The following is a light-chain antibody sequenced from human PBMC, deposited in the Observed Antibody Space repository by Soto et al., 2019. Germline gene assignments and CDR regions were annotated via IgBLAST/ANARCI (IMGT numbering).Light chain of an antibody. CDR2: NVI. J-gene: IGLJ2*01. Sequence: QSALIQPPSVSGSPGQSVTISCTGTSSDVGSYDFVSWYQQHPGTVPKPMIFNVIGQPSGVPDRFSGSKSGKTASMTISGLQAEDEADYQCCSHTRSATERVFDGGTKVTVL. CDR1: SSDVGSYDF. CDR3: CSHTRSATERV. V-gene: IGLV2-11*01.